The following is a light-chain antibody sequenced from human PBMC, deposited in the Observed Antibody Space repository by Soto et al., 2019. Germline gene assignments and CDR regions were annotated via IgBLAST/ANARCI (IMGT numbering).Light chain of an antibody. J-gene: IGLJ2*01. CDR1: SSNIGAGSD. V-gene: IGLV1-40*01. CDR2: GDD. CDR3: QSYDSSLSGSV. Sequence: QSVLTQPPSVSGAPGQRVTISCTGSSSNIGAGSDVHWYQQLPGTAPKLLIYGDDNRPSGVPGRFSGSKSGTSASLAITGLQAEDEADYYCQSYDSSLSGSVFGGGTKLTVL.